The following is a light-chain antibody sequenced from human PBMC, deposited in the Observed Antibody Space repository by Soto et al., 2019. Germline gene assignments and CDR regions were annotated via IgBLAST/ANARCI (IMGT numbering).Light chain of an antibody. J-gene: IGKJ2*01. V-gene: IGKV1-5*01. CDR2: DAS. Sequence: DTQMTQSPSTLSASVGDRVTITCRASQSISSWLAWYQQKPGKAPKLLIYDASSLESGVPSRFSGSGSGTEFTLTISSLQPDEFAAYYCQQYNSYSTFGQGTKLEIK. CDR3: QQYNSYST. CDR1: QSISSW.